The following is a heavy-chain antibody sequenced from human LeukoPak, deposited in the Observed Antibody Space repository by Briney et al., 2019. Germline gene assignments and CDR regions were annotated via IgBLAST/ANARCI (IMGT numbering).Heavy chain of an antibody. D-gene: IGHD2-2*02. V-gene: IGHV1-24*01. CDR2: FDPEDGKT. Sequence: ASVKVSCKVSGYTLTELSMHWVRQAPGKGLEWMGGFDPEDGKTIYAQKFQGRVTMTEDTSTDTAYMELSSLRSEDTAVYYCATGRYQLLYDWFDPWGQGTLVTVSS. CDR1: GYTLTELS. CDR3: ATGRYQLLYDWFDP. J-gene: IGHJ5*02.